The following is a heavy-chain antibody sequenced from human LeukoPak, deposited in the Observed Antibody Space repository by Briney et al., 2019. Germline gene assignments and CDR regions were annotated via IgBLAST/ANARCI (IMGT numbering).Heavy chain of an antibody. CDR1: GGSISSYY. J-gene: IGHJ3*02. CDR3: ATRGSYSAFDI. Sequence: SETLSLTCTVSGGSISSYYWSWIRQPPGKGLEWIGYIYYSGSTNYNPSLKSRVTISVDTSKNQFSLKLNSVTAADTAVYYCATRGSYSAFDIWGQGTMVTVSS. V-gene: IGHV4-59*08. CDR2: IYYSGST. D-gene: IGHD1-26*01.